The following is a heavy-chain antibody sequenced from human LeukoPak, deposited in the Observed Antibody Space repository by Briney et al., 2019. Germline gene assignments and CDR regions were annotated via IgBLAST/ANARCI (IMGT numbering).Heavy chain of an antibody. J-gene: IGHJ4*02. CDR3: ARGGPEGFDY. D-gene: IGHD1-14*01. CDR2: INHSGST. V-gene: IGHV4-39*07. CDR1: GGSISSGGYY. Sequence: PSETLSLTCTVSGGSISSGGYYWSWLRQPPGKGLEWIGEINHSGSTNYNPSLKSRVTISVDTSKNQFSLKLSSVTAADTAVYYCARGGPEGFDYWGQGTLVTVSS.